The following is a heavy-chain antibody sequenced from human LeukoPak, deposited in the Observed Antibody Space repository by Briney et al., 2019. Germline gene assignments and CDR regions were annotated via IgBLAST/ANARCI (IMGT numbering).Heavy chain of an antibody. CDR3: AKDWAYSTSSFFYYFDF. V-gene: IGHV3-30*18. Sequence: GGPLRLSCAASGFTFSTYGMHWVRQAPGKGLEWVAVVSYDGNNKYYADSVRGRFTISRDNSKNTLYLQMNTLRAEDTALYYCAKDWAYSTSSFFYYFDFWGQGTLVTVSS. CDR2: VSYDGNNK. J-gene: IGHJ4*02. CDR1: GFTFSTYG. D-gene: IGHD6-6*01.